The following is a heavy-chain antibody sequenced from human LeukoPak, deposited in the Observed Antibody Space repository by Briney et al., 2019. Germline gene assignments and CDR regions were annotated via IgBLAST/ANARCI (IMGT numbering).Heavy chain of an antibody. D-gene: IGHD5-12*01. V-gene: IGHV1-2*02. CDR2: INPDSGGT. Sequence: GASVKVSRKASGYSFSDYYIHWLRQAPGQGLEWMGWINPDSGGTNYAQRFQGRVTMTRDTSITTVYMELSRLRSDDTAVFYCTREARAGNWFDPWGQGTPVIVSS. CDR3: TREARAGNWFDP. J-gene: IGHJ5*02. CDR1: GYSFSDYY.